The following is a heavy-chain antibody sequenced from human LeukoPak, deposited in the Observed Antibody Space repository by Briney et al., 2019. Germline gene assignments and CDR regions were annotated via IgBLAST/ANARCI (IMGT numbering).Heavy chain of an antibody. Sequence: SETLSLTCTVSGGTISSSSYYWGWIRQPPGKGLEWIGSIYYSGSTYYNPSLKSRVTISLDTSKNQFSLKLSSVTAADTAVYHCARHDPIVGTPDAFDIWGQGTMVTVSS. CDR3: ARHDPIVGTPDAFDI. D-gene: IGHD1-26*01. J-gene: IGHJ3*02. CDR1: GGTISSSSYY. CDR2: IYYSGST. V-gene: IGHV4-39*01.